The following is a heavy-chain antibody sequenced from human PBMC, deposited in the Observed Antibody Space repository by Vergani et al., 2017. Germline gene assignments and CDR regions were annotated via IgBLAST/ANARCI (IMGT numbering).Heavy chain of an antibody. CDR2: IYYSGRT. D-gene: IGHD6-19*01. V-gene: IGHV4-39*01. J-gene: IGHJ4*02. CDR1: ADSISSGSYY. CDR3: ARQRPGSGWSPGDFDD. Sequence: QLQLKQSGPGLVKPSETLFLTCTVSADSISSGSYYWGWIRQPPGKSLEWIGSIYYSGRTYYNPSLKSRVAISVDTSKNQFSLKVTSVTAADTAVYFCARQRPGSGWSPGDFDDWGQGILVTVSS.